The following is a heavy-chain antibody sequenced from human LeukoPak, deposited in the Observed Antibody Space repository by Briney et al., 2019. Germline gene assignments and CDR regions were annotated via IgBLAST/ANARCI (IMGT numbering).Heavy chain of an antibody. Sequence: SETLSLTCNVSGDSISSYYWTWIRQPAGKGLQWIGRIFTSGSTSYNPSLKSRLTISLDMSKNQFSLKLTSVTAADTAVYYCARTRTTVTFDYWGQGTLVTVSS. J-gene: IGHJ4*02. V-gene: IGHV4-4*07. D-gene: IGHD4-17*01. CDR2: IFTSGST. CDR3: ARTRTTVTFDY. CDR1: GDSISSYY.